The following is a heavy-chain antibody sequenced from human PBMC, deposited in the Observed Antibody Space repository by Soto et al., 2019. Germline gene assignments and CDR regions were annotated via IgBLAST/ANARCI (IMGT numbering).Heavy chain of an antibody. CDR3: AKEDTAMGYFAY. CDR2: ISYDGSNK. D-gene: IGHD5-18*01. J-gene: IGHJ4*02. V-gene: IGHV3-30*18. Sequence: QVQLVESGGGVVQPGRSLRLSCAASGFTFSSYGMHWVRQAPGKGLEWVAVISYDGSNKYYADSVKGRFTISRDNSKNTLYLQMNSLRAEDTAVYYCAKEDTAMGYFAYWGQGTLVTVSS. CDR1: GFTFSSYG.